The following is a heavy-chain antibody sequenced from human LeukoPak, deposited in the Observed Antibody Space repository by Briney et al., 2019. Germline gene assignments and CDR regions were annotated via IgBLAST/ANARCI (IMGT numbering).Heavy chain of an antibody. V-gene: IGHV1-2*02. D-gene: IGHD2-15*01. CDR2: INPNSGGT. CDR3: ARFRGN. CDR1: GYTFTGYY. Sequence: GASVTVSCTASGYTFTGYYMHWVRQAPGQGLEWMGWINPNSGGTNNAQKFQGRVTMTRDTSISTAYMELSRLRSDDTAVYYCARFRGNWGQGTLVTVSS. J-gene: IGHJ4*02.